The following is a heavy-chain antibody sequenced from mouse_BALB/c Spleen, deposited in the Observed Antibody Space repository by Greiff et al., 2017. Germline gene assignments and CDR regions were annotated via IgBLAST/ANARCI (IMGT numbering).Heavy chain of an antibody. D-gene: IGHD2-1*01. CDR2: ISSGGSYT. CDR3: TRDGNYESAMDY. V-gene: IGHV5-6-4*01. Sequence: DVQLQESGGGLVKPGGSLKLSCAASGFTFSSYTMSWVRQTPEKRLEWVATISSGGSYTYYPDSVKGRFTISRDNAKNTLYLQMSSLKSEDTAMYYCTRDGNYESAMDYWGQGTSVTVSS. CDR1: GFTFSSYT. J-gene: IGHJ4*01.